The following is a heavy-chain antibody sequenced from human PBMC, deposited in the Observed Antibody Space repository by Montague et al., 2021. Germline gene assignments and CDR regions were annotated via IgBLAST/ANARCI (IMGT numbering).Heavy chain of an antibody. V-gene: IGHV3-53*01. CDR1: GFTVSSSH. CDR2: IINDGRT. Sequence: SLRLSCAASGFTVSSSHMNWVRQAPGKGLEWVSGIINDGRTYHADSVEGRFTISTDNSKNTLFLQVNSLITEDTAVYFCAGGIAGDGYSHFDGWGQGTLVTVSS. J-gene: IGHJ4*02. D-gene: IGHD5-24*01. CDR3: AGGIAGDGYSHFDG.